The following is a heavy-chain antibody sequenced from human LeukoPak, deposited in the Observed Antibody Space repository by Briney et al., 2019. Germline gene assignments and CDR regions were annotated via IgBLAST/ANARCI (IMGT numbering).Heavy chain of an antibody. J-gene: IGHJ3*02. CDR1: GYTFTGYY. CDR2: INPDSGGT. Sequence: ASVKVSCMASGYTFTGYYLHWVRQAPGQGLEWMGCINPDSGGTKYVQKFQGRVTMTSDTSISTAYVEMTSLRSDDTAMYYCATERAGSGAFDIWGQGTILIVSS. V-gene: IGHV1-2*02. CDR3: ATERAGSGAFDI. D-gene: IGHD3-10*01.